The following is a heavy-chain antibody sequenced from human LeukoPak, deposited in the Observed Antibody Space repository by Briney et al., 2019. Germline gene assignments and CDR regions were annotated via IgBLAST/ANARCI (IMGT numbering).Heavy chain of an antibody. CDR1: GITFSNYA. CDR2: ISGSAHKI. Sequence: GGSLRLSCVASGITFSNYAVSWVRQAPEKGLDWVSVISGSAHKIRYADSVKGRFTISRDNSENIVYLQMNNLRVEDTAMYYCVRAVGGNDGRTFGYWAQGTLVTVSS. CDR3: VRAVGGNDGRTFGY. D-gene: IGHD3-3*01. V-gene: IGHV3-23*01. J-gene: IGHJ4*02.